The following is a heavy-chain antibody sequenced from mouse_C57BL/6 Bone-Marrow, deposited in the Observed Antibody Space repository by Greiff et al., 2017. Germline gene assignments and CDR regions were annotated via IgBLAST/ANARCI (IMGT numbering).Heavy chain of an antibody. CDR1: GFSFTSYG. V-gene: IGHV2-6*01. CDR2: IWGVGST. CDR3: ASDLGYSPFAY. J-gene: IGHJ3*01. D-gene: IGHD3-1*01. Sequence: QVQLQQSGPGLVAPSQSLSITCTVSGFSFTSYGVDWVRQSPGNGLEWLGVIWGVGSTNYNSALKSRLSISQENSKSQVFLKMNSLQPDDTAMYYCASDLGYSPFAYWGHGTLVTVSA.